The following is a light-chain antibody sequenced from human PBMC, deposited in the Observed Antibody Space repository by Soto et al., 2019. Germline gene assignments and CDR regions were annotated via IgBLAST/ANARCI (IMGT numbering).Light chain of an antibody. CDR3: QQFNSYPLT. Sequence: AIQLTQSPSSLSASAGDRVTITCRASQGIGSALAWYQQRPGEAPRFLIYDASTLGSGVPLRFSGSGSGTYFTLTISTLQLEDFATYYCQQFNSYPLTFGGGTKVEIK. V-gene: IGKV1-13*02. CDR1: QGIGSA. CDR2: DAS. J-gene: IGKJ4*01.